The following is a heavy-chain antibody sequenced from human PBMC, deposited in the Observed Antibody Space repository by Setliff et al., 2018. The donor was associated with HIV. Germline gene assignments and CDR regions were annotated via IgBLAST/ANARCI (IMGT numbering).Heavy chain of an antibody. Sequence: ASVKVSCKASGYTFTNYDINWVRQVPGQGLEWMGRMNPDSGLTDYAPKLQGRVIMTRNTSITTAYMQVTRLRSDDTAVYYCARGSLGGSYFSFWGQGTLVTVSS. CDR2: MNPDSGLT. J-gene: IGHJ4*02. CDR1: GYTFTNYD. CDR3: ARGSLGGSYFSF. V-gene: IGHV1-8*01. D-gene: IGHD1-26*01.